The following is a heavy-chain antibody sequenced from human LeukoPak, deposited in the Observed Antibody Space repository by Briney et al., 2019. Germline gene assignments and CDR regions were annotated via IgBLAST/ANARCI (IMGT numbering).Heavy chain of an antibody. CDR1: GYTFTSFY. Sequence: ASVKVSCKASGYTFTSFYMHWVRQAPGQGLEWMGIINPRGGSTTSAQKFQGRVTLTRDTSTTTVHMELSGLRSEDTAVYYCARDQEGFDYWGQGTLVTVSS. J-gene: IGHJ4*02. CDR3: ARDQEGFDY. CDR2: INPRGGST. V-gene: IGHV1-46*01.